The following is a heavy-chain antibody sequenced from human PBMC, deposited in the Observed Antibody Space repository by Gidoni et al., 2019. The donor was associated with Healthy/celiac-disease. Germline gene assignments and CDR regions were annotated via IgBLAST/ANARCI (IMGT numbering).Heavy chain of an antibody. Sequence: QVQLVQSGAEVKKPGASVQVSCKASGYTFPSYDINWVRQATGQGLEWMGWMNPNSGNTGYAQKFQGRVTMTRNTSISTAYMELSSLRSEDTAVYYCARVGYDILTGYFDYWGQGTLVTVSS. CDR3: ARVGYDILTGYFDY. CDR1: GYTFPSYD. CDR2: MNPNSGNT. D-gene: IGHD3-9*01. J-gene: IGHJ4*02. V-gene: IGHV1-8*01.